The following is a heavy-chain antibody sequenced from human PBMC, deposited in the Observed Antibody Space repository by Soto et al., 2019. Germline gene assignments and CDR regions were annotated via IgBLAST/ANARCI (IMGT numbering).Heavy chain of an antibody. CDR1: GGSFSGYY. J-gene: IGHJ6*03. CDR2: INHSGST. D-gene: IGHD1-1*01. V-gene: IGHV4-34*01. Sequence: SETLSLTCAVYGGSFSGYYWSWIRQPPGKGLEWIGEINHSGSTDYNPSLKSRVTISVDTSKTQFSLKLTSVTAADTAVYYCARARFFQLERRSYYYYMDVWGKGTTVTVSS. CDR3: ARARFFQLERRSYYYYMDV.